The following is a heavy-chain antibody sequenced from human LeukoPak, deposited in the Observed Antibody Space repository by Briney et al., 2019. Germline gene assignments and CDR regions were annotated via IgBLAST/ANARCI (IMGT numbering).Heavy chain of an antibody. D-gene: IGHD4-23*01. J-gene: IGHJ3*02. CDR3: AKSPTVDAAFDI. CDR1: GFTFSSYA. V-gene: IGHV3-23*01. CDR2: ICYTGDST. Sequence: PGGSLRLSCAASGFTFSSYAMNWVRQAPGKGLEWVSGICYTGDSTFYADSVKGRFTVSRDSSKNTLFLHMNSLRAEDTVLYYCAKSPTVDAAFDIWGQGTMVTVSS.